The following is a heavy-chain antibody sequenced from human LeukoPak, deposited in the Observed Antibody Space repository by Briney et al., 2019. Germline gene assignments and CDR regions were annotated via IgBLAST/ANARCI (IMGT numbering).Heavy chain of an antibody. CDR2: IKEDGSEK. CDR1: GFTFSSYG. Sequence: PGGSLRLSCAASGFTFSSYGMHWVRQAPGKGLEWVATIKEDGSEKYYVDSVKGRFTISRDNAKNSLYLQMNSLRAEDTAVYYCARDPLRRFDYWGQGTLLTVSS. V-gene: IGHV3-7*01. J-gene: IGHJ4*02. CDR3: ARDPLRRFDY.